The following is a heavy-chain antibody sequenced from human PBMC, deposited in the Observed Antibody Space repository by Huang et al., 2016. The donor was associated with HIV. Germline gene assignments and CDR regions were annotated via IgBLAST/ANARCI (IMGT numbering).Heavy chain of an antibody. J-gene: IGHJ4*02. CDR1: GGTCRKYA. D-gene: IGHD4-17*01. Sequence: QVQLVQSGAEVKTPGSSVKVSCKALGGTCRKYAISWVRQAPGQGLEWMGGIILMLGTPNYARKVQGRVTITADDSTGTTYVEVSSLRSEDTALYYCARGQLGSYGDYDVLYWGQGTLVTVSS. CDR2: IILMLGTP. CDR3: ARGQLGSYGDYDVLY. V-gene: IGHV1-69*13.